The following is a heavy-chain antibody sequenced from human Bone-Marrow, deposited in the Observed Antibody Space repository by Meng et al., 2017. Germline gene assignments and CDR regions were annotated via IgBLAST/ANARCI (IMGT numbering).Heavy chain of an antibody. CDR3: AKISYYFHY. V-gene: IGHV3-7*01. CDR1: GFTFSSYW. CDR2: IKQDGSEK. D-gene: IGHD3-3*02. Sequence: GESLKISCAVSGFTFSSYWMSCVRQAPGKGLEWVATIKQDGSEKSYVDSVKGRFTISRDNAKNSLYLQMNSLRAEDTAVYYCAKISYYFHYWGQGTLVTVSS. J-gene: IGHJ4*02.